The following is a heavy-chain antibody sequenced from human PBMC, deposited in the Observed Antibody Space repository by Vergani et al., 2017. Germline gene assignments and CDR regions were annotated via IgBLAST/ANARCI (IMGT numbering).Heavy chain of an antibody. V-gene: IGHV3-30*18. CDR2: ISNDGSKQ. CDR3: AKAGSVTSGSLQYNFYMDV. CDR1: GFSFSSHA. D-gene: IGHD3-10*01. Sequence: QVQLAESGGGRVQPGRSLRLSCAASGFSFSSHAIHWVRQAPGKGLEWVAVISNDGSKQYYADSVKGRFTISRDNSKNTLDLQMNSLRTQDTAVYYCAKAGSVTSGSLQYNFYMDVCLKGTTVTVS. J-gene: IGHJ6*03.